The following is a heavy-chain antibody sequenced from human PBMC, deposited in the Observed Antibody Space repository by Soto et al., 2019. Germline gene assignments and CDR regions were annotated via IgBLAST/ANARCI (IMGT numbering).Heavy chain of an antibody. V-gene: IGHV3-30*18. J-gene: IGHJ4*02. CDR3: AKTTDRSGYYSRFDY. CDR2: ISYDGSNK. D-gene: IGHD3-22*01. Sequence: LRLSCAASGFTFSGYGMHWVRQAPGKGLEWVAVISYDGSNKYHADSVKGRFTISRDNSKNTLYLQMNSLRVEDTAVYYCAKTTDRSGYYSRFDYWGQGALVTVSS. CDR1: GFTFSGYG.